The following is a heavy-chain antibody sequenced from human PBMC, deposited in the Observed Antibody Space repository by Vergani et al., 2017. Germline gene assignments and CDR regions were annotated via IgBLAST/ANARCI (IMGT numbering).Heavy chain of an antibody. V-gene: IGHV4-59*01. CDR3: ARGREYSYGPADYYYYYMDV. D-gene: IGHD5-18*01. Sequence: QVQLQESGPGLVKPSETLSLTCTVSGGSISSYYWSWIRQPPGKGLEWIGYIYYSGSTNYNPSLKSRVTISVDTSKNQFSLKLSSVTAADTAVYYWARGREYSYGPADYYYYYMDVWGKGTTVTVSS. CDR2: IYYSGST. CDR1: GGSISSYY. J-gene: IGHJ6*03.